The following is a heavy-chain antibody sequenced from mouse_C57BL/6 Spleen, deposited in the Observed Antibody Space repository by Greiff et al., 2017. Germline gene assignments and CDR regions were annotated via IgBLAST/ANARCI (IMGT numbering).Heavy chain of an antibody. CDR3: ARGNYGSSYPYYFDD. Sequence: VQLQQSGAELARPGASVKLSCKASGYTFTSYGISWVKQRPGQGLEWIGEIYPRSGNTYYNEKFKGKATLTADKSSSTAYMELRSLTSEDSAVYFCARGNYGSSYPYYFDDWGQGTTLTVSS. V-gene: IGHV1-81*01. J-gene: IGHJ2*01. D-gene: IGHD1-1*01. CDR1: GYTFTSYG. CDR2: IYPRSGNT.